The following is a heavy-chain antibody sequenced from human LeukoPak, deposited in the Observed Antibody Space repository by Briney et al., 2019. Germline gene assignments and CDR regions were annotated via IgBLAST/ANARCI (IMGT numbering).Heavy chain of an antibody. CDR3: ARDLVRGYSGYDYYYYGMDV. CDR1: GYTFTSYG. V-gene: IGHV1-18*01. J-gene: IGHJ6*02. CDR2: ISAYNGNT. D-gene: IGHD5-12*01. Sequence: ASVKVSCKASGYTFTSYGISWVRQAPGQGLEWMGWISAYNGNTNCAQKLQGRVTMTTDTSTSTAYMELRSLRSDDTAVYYCARDLVRGYSGYDYYYYGMDVWGQGTTVTVSS.